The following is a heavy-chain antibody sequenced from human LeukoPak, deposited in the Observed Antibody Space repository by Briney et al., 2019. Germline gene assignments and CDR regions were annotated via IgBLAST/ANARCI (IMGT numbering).Heavy chain of an antibody. V-gene: IGHV4-59*01. CDR2: IYYSGST. CDR3: ARAPNPDFFDD. CDR1: SVSIGTSY. J-gene: IGHJ4*02. Sequence: SETLSLTCTVSSVSIGTSYCSWIRQPPGKGLEWIGYIYYSGSTNYNPSLKSRVTISVDTSRNQFSLKLSSVTAADTAVYYCARAPNPDFFDDWGQGTLVTVSS. D-gene: IGHD2-8*01.